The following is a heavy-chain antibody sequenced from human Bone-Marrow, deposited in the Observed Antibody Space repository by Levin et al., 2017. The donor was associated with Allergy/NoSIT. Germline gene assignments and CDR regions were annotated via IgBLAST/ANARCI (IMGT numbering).Heavy chain of an antibody. J-gene: IGHJ4*02. CDR3: ARNLAGGAGTYYFDY. CDR2: IYPTGGT. D-gene: IGHD3-10*01. CDR1: GASISGGSYY. V-gene: IGHV4-61*02. Sequence: SQTLSLTCSVSGASISGGSYYWSWIRQPAGKGLEWIGRIYPTGGTNYNPSFNSRATMSMDTFNNQFSLKLTSVTAADTAVYYCARNLAGGAGTYYFDYWGRGLLATVSS.